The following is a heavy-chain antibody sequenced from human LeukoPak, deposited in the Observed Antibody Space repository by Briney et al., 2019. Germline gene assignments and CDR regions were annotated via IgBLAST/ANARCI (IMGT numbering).Heavy chain of an antibody. Sequence: SETLSLTCTVSGGSISSYYWSWIRQPPGKGLEWIGYINYSGSTNYNPSLKSRVTISVDTSKNQFSLKLSSVTAADTAVYYCAREGSRSGTDAFDIWGQGTMVTVSS. CDR1: GGSISSYY. J-gene: IGHJ3*02. V-gene: IGHV4-59*01. CDR2: INYSGST. CDR3: AREGSRSGTDAFDI. D-gene: IGHD3-3*01.